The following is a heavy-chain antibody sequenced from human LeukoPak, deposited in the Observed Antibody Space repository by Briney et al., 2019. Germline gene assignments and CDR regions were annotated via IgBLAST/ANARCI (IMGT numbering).Heavy chain of an antibody. J-gene: IGHJ4*02. D-gene: IGHD2-2*01. CDR2: IIPIFGTA. Sequence: ASVKVSCKASGGTFSSYAISWVRQAPGQGLEWMGGIIPIFGTANYAQKFQGRVTITTDESTSTAYMELRSLRSDDTAPYYCARTPIVVAWHSDFWGQGTLVTVSS. CDR3: ARTPIVVAWHSDF. CDR1: GGTFSSYA. V-gene: IGHV1-69*05.